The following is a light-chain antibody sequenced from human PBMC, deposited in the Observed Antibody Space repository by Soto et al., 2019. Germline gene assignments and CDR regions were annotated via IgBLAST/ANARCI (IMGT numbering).Light chain of an antibody. V-gene: IGKV3-15*01. Sequence: EVVMTQSPATLSVSPGERVTLSCRASESVHRNLAWYHQKPGQGPSLLIYYASTRATGVPDRLTGSGSGTEFTLNISSLQSEDFGIYNCQHYSNWPPTFGPGTKVEIK. J-gene: IGKJ3*01. CDR1: ESVHRN. CDR3: QHYSNWPPT. CDR2: YAS.